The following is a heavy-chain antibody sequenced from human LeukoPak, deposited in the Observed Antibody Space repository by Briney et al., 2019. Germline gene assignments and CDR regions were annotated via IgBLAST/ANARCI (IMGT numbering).Heavy chain of an antibody. V-gene: IGHV1-69*05. CDR2: IIPIFGTA. Sequence: ASVKVSCKASGGTFSSYAISWVRQAPGQGLEWMGGIIPIFGTANYAQKSQGRVTITTDESTSTAYMELSSLRSEDTAVYYCARVRTSRDGYNHHFDYWGQGTLVTVSS. D-gene: IGHD5-24*01. CDR1: GGTFSSYA. J-gene: IGHJ4*02. CDR3: ARVRTSRDGYNHHFDY.